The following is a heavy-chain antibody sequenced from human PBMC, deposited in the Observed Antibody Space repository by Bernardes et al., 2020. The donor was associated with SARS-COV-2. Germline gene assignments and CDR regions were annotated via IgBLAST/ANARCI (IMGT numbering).Heavy chain of an antibody. Sequence: ASVKVSCKSSGYTFTAYHMHWVRQAPGPGLEWMGKINPQGGASVYAQKFQGRVTITRDPSISTDYMEINNLRSDDTAVYYGARMTNWGFKAQESWGQGTLVTVSS. CDR2: INPQGGAS. D-gene: IGHD7-27*01. CDR3: ARMTNWGFKAQES. J-gene: IGHJ5*02. V-gene: IGHV1-2*02. CDR1: GYTFTAYH.